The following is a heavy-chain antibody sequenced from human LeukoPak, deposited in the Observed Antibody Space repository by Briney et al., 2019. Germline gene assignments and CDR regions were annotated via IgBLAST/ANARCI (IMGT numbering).Heavy chain of an antibody. J-gene: IGHJ4*02. CDR1: GGSISSGGYY. Sequence: SQTLSLTCTVSGGSISSGGYYWSWIRQHPGKGLEWIGYIYYSGSTYYNPSPKSRVTISVDTSKNQFSLKLSSVTAADTAVYYCARGVTTVTTWRFISRYYFDYWGQGTLVTVSS. CDR2: IYYSGST. CDR3: ARGVTTVTTWRFISRYYFDY. D-gene: IGHD4-17*01. V-gene: IGHV4-31*03.